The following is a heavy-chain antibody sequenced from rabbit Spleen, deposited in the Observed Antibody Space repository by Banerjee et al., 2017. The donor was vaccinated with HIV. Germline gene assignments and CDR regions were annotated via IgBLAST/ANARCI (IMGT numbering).Heavy chain of an antibody. Sequence: QEQLVESGGGLVQPGGSLKLSCKASGFDFSSYGVSWVRQAPGKGLEWIGFIDPIFSGTYYANWVNGRFTISSHNAQNTLYLQLNSLTVADTATYFCARDPAYASGSGDYIPDLWGPGTLVTVS. V-gene: IGHV1S47*01. CDR2: IDPIFSGT. CDR3: ARDPAYASGSGDYIPDL. CDR1: GFDFSSYG. D-gene: IGHD1-1*01. J-gene: IGHJ4*01.